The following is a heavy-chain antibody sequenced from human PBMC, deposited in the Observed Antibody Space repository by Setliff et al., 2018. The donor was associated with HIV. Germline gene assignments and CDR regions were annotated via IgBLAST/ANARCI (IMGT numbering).Heavy chain of an antibody. J-gene: IGHJ3*02. CDR2: ISYIGTT. CDR1: GVSVSREGYY. CDR3: ARVVLLEPLTPGGTFDI. D-gene: IGHD3-16*01. Sequence: SETLSLTCTVSGVSVSREGYYWSWIPQLPGKDLEWIAFISYIGTTFYNPSLKSRLTISRVPAKNQFSLKLSSVTAADTAVYYCARVVLLEPLTPGGTFDIWGQGTTVTVSS. V-gene: IGHV4-31*03.